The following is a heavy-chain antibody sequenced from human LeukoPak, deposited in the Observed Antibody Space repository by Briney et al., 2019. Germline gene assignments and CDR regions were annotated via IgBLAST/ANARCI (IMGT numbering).Heavy chain of an antibody. CDR3: ARVSSLWSFDY. Sequence: GRSLRLSCAASGFTFSTHCMHWVRQTPGKALVWVSRISPDGSRTAYADSVKGRFTISRDNARDTLYLQLNSLGAEDTAVYYCARVSSLWSFDYWGQGTLVTVSS. CDR1: GFTFSTHC. J-gene: IGHJ4*02. V-gene: IGHV3-74*01. D-gene: IGHD3-10*01. CDR2: ISPDGSRT.